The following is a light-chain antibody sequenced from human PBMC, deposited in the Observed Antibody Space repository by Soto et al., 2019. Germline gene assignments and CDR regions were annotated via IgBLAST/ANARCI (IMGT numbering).Light chain of an antibody. J-gene: IGKJ2*01. CDR1: QVISSY. CDR3: TQLNSYPRT. CDR2: AAS. Sequence: DIQLTQSPSFLSASVGDRVTITCRASQVISSYLAWYQQKPGKAPKLLIYAASTLQSGVPSRFSGRGSGTEYTLPISSLQPEDFATYYCTQLNSYPRTFGEGTKLEI. V-gene: IGKV1-9*01.